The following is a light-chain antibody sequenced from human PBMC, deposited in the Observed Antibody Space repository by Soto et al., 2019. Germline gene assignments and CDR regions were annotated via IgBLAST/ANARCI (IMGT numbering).Light chain of an antibody. V-gene: IGKV3D-15*01. J-gene: IGKJ5*01. CDR2: GAS. CDR1: QSVSSK. CDR3: QQYDYWPQIT. Sequence: ETVMTQSPATLSVSPGERATLSCRASQSVSSKLAWYQQKPGQAPRLLIYGASTRATGIPARFSGSGSGTEFTLSISSLQSEDCAVYYCQQYDYWPQITFGQGTRREIK.